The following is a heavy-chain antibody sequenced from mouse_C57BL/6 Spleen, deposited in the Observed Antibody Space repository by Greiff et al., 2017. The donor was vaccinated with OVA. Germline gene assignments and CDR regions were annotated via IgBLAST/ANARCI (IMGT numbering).Heavy chain of an antibody. CDR3: ARQLAMDY. V-gene: IGHV5-17*01. CDR1: GFTFSDYG. CDR2: ISSGSSTI. D-gene: IGHD4-1*02. Sequence: EVMLVESGGGLVKPGGSLKLSCAASGFTFSDYGMHWVRQAPEKGLEWVAYISSGSSTIYYADTVKGRFTISRDNAKKTLCLQMTSLRSEDTAMYDCARQLAMDYWGQGTSVTVSS. J-gene: IGHJ4*01.